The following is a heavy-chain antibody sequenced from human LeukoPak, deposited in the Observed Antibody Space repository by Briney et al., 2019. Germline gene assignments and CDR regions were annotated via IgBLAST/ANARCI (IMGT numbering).Heavy chain of an antibody. CDR2: TFHTGST. J-gene: IGHJ4*02. D-gene: IGHD2-8*01. V-gene: IGHV4-4*09. CDR3: AIGLVS. Sequence: PSETLSLTCTVSGGSTSSNYWSWIRQPPRKGLEWIGYTFHTGSTNYNPSLKSRVTISVDTSKNQFSLKLSSVTAADTAVYYCAIGLVSWGQGTLVTVSS. CDR1: GGSTSSNY.